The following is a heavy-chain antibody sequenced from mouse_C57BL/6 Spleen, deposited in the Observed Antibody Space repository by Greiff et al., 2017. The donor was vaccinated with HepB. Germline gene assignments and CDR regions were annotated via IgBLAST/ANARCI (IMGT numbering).Heavy chain of an antibody. V-gene: IGHV1-31*01. CDR3: ARSGTTVAPTGYFDV. Sequence: EVQLQESGPELVKPGASVKISCKASGYSFTGYYMHWVKQSPGNILDWIGYIYPYNGVSSYNQKFKGKATLTVDKSSSTAYMELRSLTSEDSAVYYCARSGTTVAPTGYFDVWGTGTTLTVSS. CDR2: IYPYNGVS. D-gene: IGHD1-1*01. J-gene: IGHJ1*03. CDR1: GYSFTGYY.